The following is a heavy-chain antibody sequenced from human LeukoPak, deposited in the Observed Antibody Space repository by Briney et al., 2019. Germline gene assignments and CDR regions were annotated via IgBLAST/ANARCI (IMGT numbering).Heavy chain of an antibody. J-gene: IGHJ4*02. Sequence: KPSETLSLTCTVSGGSISSYYWSWIRQPPGKGLDWIGYIYYSGSTNYNPSLKSRVTISVDMSKNQFSLKVSSVTAADTAVYYCARGSVYFDSWGQGTLVTVSS. CDR1: GGSISSYY. CDR2: IYYSGST. V-gene: IGHV4-59*01. CDR3: ARGSVYFDS.